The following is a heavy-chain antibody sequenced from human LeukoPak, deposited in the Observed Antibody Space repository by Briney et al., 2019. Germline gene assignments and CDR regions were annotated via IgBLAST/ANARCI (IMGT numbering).Heavy chain of an antibody. V-gene: IGHV1-2*02. CDR1: GYTFTGYY. Sequence: GASVQVSCKASGYTFTGYYMHWVRQAPGQGLEWMRWINPNSGGTNYAQKFQGRVTMTRDTSISTAYMELSRLRSDDTAVYYCARVLRKEYYFDYWGQGTLVTVSS. J-gene: IGHJ4*02. CDR2: INPNSGGT. D-gene: IGHD1-14*01. CDR3: ARVLRKEYYFDY.